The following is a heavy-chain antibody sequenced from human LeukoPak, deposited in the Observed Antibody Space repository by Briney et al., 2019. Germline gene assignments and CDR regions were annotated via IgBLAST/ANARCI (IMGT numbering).Heavy chain of an antibody. J-gene: IGHJ3*02. Sequence: GGSLRLSCAASGFTFSSYAMSWVRQAPGKGLEWVSAISGSGGSTYYADSVKGRFTISRDNSKNTLYLQMNSLRAEDTAVYYCAKACSSSWYVGAAFDIWGQGTMVTVSS. D-gene: IGHD6-13*01. CDR1: GFTFSSYA. V-gene: IGHV3-23*01. CDR3: AKACSSSWYVGAAFDI. CDR2: ISGSGGST.